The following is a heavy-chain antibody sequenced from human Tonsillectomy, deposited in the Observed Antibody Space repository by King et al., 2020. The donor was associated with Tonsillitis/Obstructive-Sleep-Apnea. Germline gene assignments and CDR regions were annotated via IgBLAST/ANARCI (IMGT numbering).Heavy chain of an antibody. Sequence: QLQESGPGLVKPSETLSLTCTVSGGSISSSSYYWGWIRQPPGKGLEWIGSIYYSGSTYYNPSLKSRVTISVDTSKNQFSLKMSSVTAADTTVYYCAKCVYLRPGHNTRVVIIDYGMDVWGKGTTVTVSS. V-gene: IGHV4-39*01. CDR3: AKCVYLRPGHNTRVVIIDYGMDV. CDR1: GGSISSSSYY. CDR2: IYYSGST. J-gene: IGHJ6*04. D-gene: IGHD3-3*01.